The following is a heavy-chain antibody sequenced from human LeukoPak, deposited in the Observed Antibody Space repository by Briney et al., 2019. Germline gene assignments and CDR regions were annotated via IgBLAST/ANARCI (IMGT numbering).Heavy chain of an antibody. Sequence: GGSLRLSCAASGFTFSYYNMNWVRQAPGKGLEWVSSISSSSSFISYADSVKGRFTVSRDNAKNSLYLQMNSLRAEYTAVYYCARDHYYYDSSGYYYYFDYWGQGTLVTVSS. D-gene: IGHD3-22*01. CDR3: ARDHYYYDSSGYYYYFDY. CDR2: ISSSSSFI. J-gene: IGHJ4*02. V-gene: IGHV3-21*01. CDR1: GFTFSYYN.